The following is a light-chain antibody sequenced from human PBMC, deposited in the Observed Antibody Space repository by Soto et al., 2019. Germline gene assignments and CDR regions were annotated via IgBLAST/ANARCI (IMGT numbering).Light chain of an antibody. J-gene: IGKJ2*03. V-gene: IGKV3-11*01. Sequence: EPVLTQSPATLSLSPGERATLSCRASQSVHTYLAWYQQKAGQAPRLLIYDASNRATGIPARFSCSGSGTDFTLTISSLWHEDCAGYYCKQRSYGPPYSFCQGNKLQIK. CDR2: DAS. CDR1: QSVHTY. CDR3: KQRSYGPPYS.